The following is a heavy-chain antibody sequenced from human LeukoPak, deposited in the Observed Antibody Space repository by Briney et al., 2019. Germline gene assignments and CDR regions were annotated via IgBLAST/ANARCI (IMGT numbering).Heavy chain of an antibody. CDR1: GYTFTSYY. CDR3: ARDRLEVVAFDAFDI. CDR2: INPSGGST. J-gene: IGHJ3*02. Sequence: ASVKVSFKASGYTFTSYYMHWVRQAPGQGLEWMGIINPSGGSTSYAQKFQGRVTMTRDMSTSTVYMELSSLRSEDTAVYYCARDRLEVVAFDAFDIWGQGTMVTVSS. V-gene: IGHV1-46*01. D-gene: IGHD3-22*01.